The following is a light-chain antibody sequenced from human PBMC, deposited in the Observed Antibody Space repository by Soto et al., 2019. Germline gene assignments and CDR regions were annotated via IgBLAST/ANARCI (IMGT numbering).Light chain of an antibody. CDR2: GAS. Sequence: IQLTQSPSSLSASVGDRVTITCRASQGVRSYLAWFQQRPGKAPTLLIFGASTLQNGVPARFSGGGFGTEFTLPITSLQPEDFATYYCHQVYTYPRTFGQGTKVEIK. V-gene: IGKV1-9*01. CDR3: HQVYTYPRT. J-gene: IGKJ1*01. CDR1: QGVRSY.